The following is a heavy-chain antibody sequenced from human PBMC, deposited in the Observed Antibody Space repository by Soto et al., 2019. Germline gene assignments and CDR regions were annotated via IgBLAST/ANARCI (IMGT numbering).Heavy chain of an antibody. Sequence: QVQLVQSGAEEKKPGASVKVSCKASGYTFTSYAMHWVRQAPGQRLEWMGWINAGNGNTKYSQKFQGRVTITRDTSASTAYTERSSLRSEDTAVYYCARAPGGPGIAEYWGQGTLVTVSS. CDR3: ARAPGGPGIAEY. CDR2: INAGNGNT. V-gene: IGHV1-3*05. D-gene: IGHD6-13*01. CDR1: GYTFTSYA. J-gene: IGHJ4*02.